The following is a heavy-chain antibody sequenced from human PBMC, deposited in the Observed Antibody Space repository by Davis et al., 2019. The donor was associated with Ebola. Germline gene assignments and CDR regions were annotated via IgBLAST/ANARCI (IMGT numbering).Heavy chain of an antibody. Sequence: GESLKISCAASGFTFSGYGMHWVRQAPGKGLEWVAVISYDGSNKYYADSVKGRFTISRDNSKNTLYLQMNSLRDEDTAVYYCATQDVPVGAFDIWGQGTMVTVSS. CDR3: ATQDVPVGAFDI. V-gene: IGHV3-30*03. J-gene: IGHJ3*02. CDR2: ISYDGSNK. CDR1: GFTFSGYG. D-gene: IGHD2-15*01.